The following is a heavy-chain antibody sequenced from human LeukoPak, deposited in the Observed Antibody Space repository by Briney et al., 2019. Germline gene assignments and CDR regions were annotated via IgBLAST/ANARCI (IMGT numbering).Heavy chain of an antibody. CDR3: ARDTDYFDY. V-gene: IGHV3-48*01. Sequence: GGSLRLSCAASGFTFSSYSMNWVRQAPGEGLEWVSYISSSSSTIYYADSVKGRFTISRDNAKNSLYLQMNSLRAEDTAVYYCARDTDYFDYWGQGTLVTVSS. J-gene: IGHJ4*02. D-gene: IGHD4-17*01. CDR2: ISSSSSTI. CDR1: GFTFSSYS.